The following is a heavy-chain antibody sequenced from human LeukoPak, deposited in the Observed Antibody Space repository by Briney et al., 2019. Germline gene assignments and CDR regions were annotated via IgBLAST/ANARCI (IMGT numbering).Heavy chain of an antibody. CDR2: IKSKTDGGTT. D-gene: IGHD5-18*01. Sequence: GGSLRLSCAAPGFTFSNAWMSWVRQAPGKGLEWVGRIKSKTDGGTTDYAAPVKGRFTISRDDSKNTLYLQMNSLKTEDTAVHYCTTDTAMAPETDYWGQGTLVTVSS. V-gene: IGHV3-15*01. CDR1: GFTFSNAW. CDR3: TTDTAMAPETDY. J-gene: IGHJ4*02.